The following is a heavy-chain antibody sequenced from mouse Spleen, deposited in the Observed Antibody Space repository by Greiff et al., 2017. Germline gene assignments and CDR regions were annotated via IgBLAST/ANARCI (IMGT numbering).Heavy chain of an antibody. V-gene: IGHV1-7*01. D-gene: IGHD3-1*01. CDR3: ARAPPGIPLRDY. J-gene: IGHJ4*01. Sequence: QVQLQQPGAELVRPGSSVKLSCKASGYTFTSYWMHWVKQRPGQGLEWIGYINPSTGYTEYNQKFKDKATLTADKSSSTAYMQLSSLTSEDSAVYYCARAPPGIPLRDYWGQGTSVTVSS. CDR1: GYTFTSYW. CDR2: INPSTGYT.